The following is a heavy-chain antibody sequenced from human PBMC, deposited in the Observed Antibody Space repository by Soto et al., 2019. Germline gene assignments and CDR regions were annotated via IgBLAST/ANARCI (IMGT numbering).Heavy chain of an antibody. D-gene: IGHD3-22*01. CDR3: ARVVTMIVVVIEP. J-gene: IGHJ5*02. V-gene: IGHV4-31*03. CDR2: IYYSGST. Sequence: PSETLSLTCTVSGGSISSGGYYWSWIRQHPGKGLEWIGYIYYSGSTYYNPSLKSRVTISVDTSKNQFSLKLSSVTAADTAVYYCARVVTMIVVVIEPWSQGTLVTVSS. CDR1: GGSISSGGYY.